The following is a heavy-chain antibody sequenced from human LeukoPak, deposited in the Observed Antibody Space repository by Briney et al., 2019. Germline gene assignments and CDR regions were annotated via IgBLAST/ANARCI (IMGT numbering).Heavy chain of an antibody. CDR1: GYTFTGYY. CDR3: ARASSDGDRGSYYPLDY. CDR2: INPNSGGT. D-gene: IGHD1-26*01. V-gene: IGHV1-2*04. Sequence: ASVKVSCKASGYTFTGYYMHWVRQAPGQGLEWMGWINPNSGGTNYAQKFQGWVTMTRDTSISTAYMELSRLRSDDTAVYYCARASSDGDRGSYYPLDYWGQGTLVTVSS. J-gene: IGHJ4*02.